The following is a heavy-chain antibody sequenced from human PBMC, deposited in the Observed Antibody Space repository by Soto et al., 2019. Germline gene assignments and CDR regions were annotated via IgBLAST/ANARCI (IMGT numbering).Heavy chain of an antibody. CDR2: IYYSGST. CDR3: VRDVQFQCFDY. D-gene: IGHD4-4*01. Sequence: SETLCLTCTVSGGSIRSGDYCWSWIRQPPGKGLEWIGYIYYSGSTYYNPSLKSRVTISVDTSKNQFSLKLSSVTAADTAMYYCVRDVQFQCFDYWGQGTLVTVSS. CDR1: GGSIRSGDYC. V-gene: IGHV4-30-4*01. J-gene: IGHJ4*02.